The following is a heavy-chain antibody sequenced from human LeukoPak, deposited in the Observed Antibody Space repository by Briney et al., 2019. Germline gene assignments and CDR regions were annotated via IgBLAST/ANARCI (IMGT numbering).Heavy chain of an antibody. CDR3: AREQWLVRQFDY. V-gene: IGHV3-48*03. CDR1: GFTFSIYE. Sequence: GGSLRLSCAASGFTFSIYEMSWVRQAPGKGLEWVSYISSSGSTIYYADSVKGRFTISRDNAKNSLYLQMNSLRAEDTAVYYCAREQWLVRQFDYWGQGTLVTVSS. D-gene: IGHD6-19*01. J-gene: IGHJ4*02. CDR2: ISSSGSTI.